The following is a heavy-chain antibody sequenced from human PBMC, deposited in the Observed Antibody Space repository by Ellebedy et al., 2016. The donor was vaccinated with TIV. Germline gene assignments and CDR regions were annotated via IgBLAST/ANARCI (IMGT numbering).Heavy chain of an antibody. CDR3: ARLLTGYFNQYYDGMGV. CDR1: GDPITGSHW. CDR2: IYHGVNS. J-gene: IGHJ6*02. Sequence: SETLSLXXAVSGDPITGSHWWSCVRQPPGRGLEWIGEIYHGVNSHYNPSLKSRVTMSIDESNNGFSLELTSVTAADTAVYYCARLLTGYFNQYYDGMGVWGQGTTVSVSS. D-gene: IGHD3-9*01. V-gene: IGHV4-4*02.